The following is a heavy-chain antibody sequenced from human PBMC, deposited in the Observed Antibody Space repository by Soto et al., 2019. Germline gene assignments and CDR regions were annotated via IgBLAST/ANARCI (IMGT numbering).Heavy chain of an antibody. D-gene: IGHD4-4*01. V-gene: IGHV1-18*01. CDR1: GYTFTSYG. J-gene: IGHJ6*03. CDR3: ARERTPSSDYSNHVGYYYYMDV. CDR2: ISAYNGNT. Sequence: ASVKVSCKASGYTFTSYGISWVRQAPGQGLEWMGWISAYNGNTNYAQKLQGRVTMTTDTSTSTAYMELRSLRSDDTAVYYCARERTPSSDYSNHVGYYYYMDVWGKGTTVTVSS.